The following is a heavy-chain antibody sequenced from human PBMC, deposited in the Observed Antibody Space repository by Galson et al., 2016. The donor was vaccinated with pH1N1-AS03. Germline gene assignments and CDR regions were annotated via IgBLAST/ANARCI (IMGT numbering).Heavy chain of an antibody. CDR1: GYTFSRYY. J-gene: IGHJ4*02. V-gene: IGHV1-46*01. D-gene: IGHD3-10*01. CDR3: ATYGSGSRGGFDY. CDR2: IDPSIGST. Sequence: SVKVSCKASGYTFSRYYMHWMRQAPGQGPEWMGVIDPSIGSTTYAQKFQGRVTMTRDAATAYMELSSLRSDDTAVYFCATYGSGSRGGFDYWGQGALITVSS.